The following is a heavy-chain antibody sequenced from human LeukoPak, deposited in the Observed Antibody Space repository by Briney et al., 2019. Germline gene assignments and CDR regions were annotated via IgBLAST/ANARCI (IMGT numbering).Heavy chain of an antibody. Sequence: ASVKVSCKASGYTFTTYGISWVRHAPGQGLEWMGWISPYNGNTNYAQKVQGRVTMTTDTSTTTTYMELRSLRSDDTAIYYCARNIGYDNSDEWYFDYWGQGTPVTVSS. D-gene: IGHD3-22*01. J-gene: IGHJ4*02. CDR3: ARNIGYDNSDEWYFDY. CDR1: GYTFTTYG. CDR2: ISPYNGNT. V-gene: IGHV1-18*01.